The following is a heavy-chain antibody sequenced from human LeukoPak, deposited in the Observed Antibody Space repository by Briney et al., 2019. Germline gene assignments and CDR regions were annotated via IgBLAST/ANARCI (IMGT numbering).Heavy chain of an antibody. CDR3: ARDWGDGHSGWFDP. J-gene: IGHJ5*02. CDR2: IYYSGGT. Sequence: SETLSLTCTVSGGSVSSYYWTWIRQPPGQGLEWIGYIYYSGGTRYNPSLRSRVSISVDTSKNQFSLKLSSVTAADTAIYYCARDWGDGHSGWFDPWGQGTLVTVSS. CDR1: GGSVSSYY. V-gene: IGHV4-59*02. D-gene: IGHD5-24*01.